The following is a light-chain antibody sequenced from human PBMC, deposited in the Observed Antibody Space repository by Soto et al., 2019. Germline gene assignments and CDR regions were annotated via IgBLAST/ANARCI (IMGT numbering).Light chain of an antibody. CDR3: QQYNNWPIT. CDR2: GAS. V-gene: IGKV3D-15*01. Sequence: EIVMTQSPATLSVSPGERATLSCRASQSVSSNLAWYKQKPGQAPRLLIYGASTRATGIPARFSGSGSGTEFTFTISSLQSEDFAVYYCQQYNNWPITFGQGTRLEIK. CDR1: QSVSSN. J-gene: IGKJ5*01.